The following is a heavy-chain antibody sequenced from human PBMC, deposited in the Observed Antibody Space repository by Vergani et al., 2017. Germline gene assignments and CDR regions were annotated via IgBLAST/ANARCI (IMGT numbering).Heavy chain of an antibody. D-gene: IGHD3-16*02. CDR1: GGSISSSSYY. J-gene: IGHJ4*02. CDR2: IYYSGST. V-gene: IGHV4-39*01. CDR3: ARHVPYDYVWGSYRYTGRLYYFDY. Sequence: QLQLQESGPGLVKPSETLSLTCTVSGGSISSSSYYWGWIRQPPGKGLEWIGSIYYSGSTYYNPSLKSRVTISVDTSKNQFSLKLSSVTAADTAVYYCARHVPYDYVWGSYRYTGRLYYFDYWGQGTLVTVSS.